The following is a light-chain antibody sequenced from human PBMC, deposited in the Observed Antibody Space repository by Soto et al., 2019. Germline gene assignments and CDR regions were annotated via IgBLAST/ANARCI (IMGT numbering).Light chain of an antibody. CDR3: QSYDSSLSGPVI. V-gene: IGLV1-40*01. Sequence: QSALTQPPSVSGAPGQRVTISCTGSSSNIGAHYDVHWYQQLPGTAPKLLIYGNSNRPSGVPDRFSGSKSGTSASLAITGLQAEDEGEYYCQSYDSSLSGPVIFGGGTKLTVL. J-gene: IGLJ2*01. CDR2: GNS. CDR1: SSNIGAHYD.